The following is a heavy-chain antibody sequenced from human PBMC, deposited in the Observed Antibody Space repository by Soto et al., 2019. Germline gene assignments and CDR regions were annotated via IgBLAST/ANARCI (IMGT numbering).Heavy chain of an antibody. CDR1: GCPATRYD. V-gene: IGHV1-2*04. D-gene: IGHD2-2*01. CDR2: INPNSGGT. CDR3: AILLGDCSSTSCSADYGMDV. Sequence: SEKVTCNASGCPATRYDMHCVRQAPGQGLEWMGWINPNSGGTNYAQKFQGWVTMTRDTSISTAYMELSRLRSDDTAVYYCAILLGDCSSTSCSADYGMDVWGQGTTVYVS. J-gene: IGHJ6*02.